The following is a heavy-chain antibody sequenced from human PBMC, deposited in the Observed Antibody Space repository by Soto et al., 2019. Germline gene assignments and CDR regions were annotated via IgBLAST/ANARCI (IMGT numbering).Heavy chain of an antibody. CDR3: ARDHAPVAGTSLPGY. CDR2: ISYDGRIK. Sequence: QVQLVESGGGVVQPGRSLRLSCAASGFTFSSYAMHCVRQAPGKGLEWVALISYDGRIKYYADSVRGRFSISRDNSKNTLYLQMNSVRTEDTAVYYCARDHAPVAGTSLPGYWGQGTLVTVSS. CDR1: GFTFSSYA. D-gene: IGHD6-19*01. V-gene: IGHV3-30*04. J-gene: IGHJ4*02.